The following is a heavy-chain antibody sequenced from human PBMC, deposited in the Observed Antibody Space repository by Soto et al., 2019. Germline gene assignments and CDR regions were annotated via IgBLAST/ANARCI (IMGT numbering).Heavy chain of an antibody. J-gene: IGHJ4*02. CDR1: GFTFNNYA. D-gene: IGHD3-10*01. V-gene: IGHV3-23*01. CDR3: AKGRGGSGSLTPRVDF. Sequence: EVQLLESGGGLVQPGGSLRLSCAASGFTFNNYAMTWVRQAPGKGLEWVSAISGGGDTTSYADSVKGRFTVSRDGSKNTLYLQMCSPRAEDTALYYCAKGRGGSGSLTPRVDFWGQGTLVTVSS. CDR2: ISGGGDTT.